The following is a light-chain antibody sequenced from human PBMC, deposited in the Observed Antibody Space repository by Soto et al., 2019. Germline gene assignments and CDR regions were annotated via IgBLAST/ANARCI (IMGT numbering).Light chain of an antibody. Sequence: DIQMTQSPSSLSASIGDSVTITCRASHTIIGYLNWYQQKPGQAPRLLINAASNLQSGVPSRFRGSGSEPDFTLTITSLQPEDFATYYCQQSYSTPRTFGQGTKVEIQ. J-gene: IGKJ1*01. CDR1: HTIIGY. CDR2: AAS. CDR3: QQSYSTPRT. V-gene: IGKV1-39*01.